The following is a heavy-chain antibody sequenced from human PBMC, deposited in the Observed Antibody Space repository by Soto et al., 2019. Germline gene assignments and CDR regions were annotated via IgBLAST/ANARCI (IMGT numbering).Heavy chain of an antibody. CDR1: EGTLSSYA. D-gene: IGHD3-22*01. Sequence: SGKVSCKAYEGTLSSYAISWVLQAPGQGLEWMGGIIPIFGTANYAQKFQGRVTITADESTSTAYMELSSLRSEDTAVYYCARGFNYYDSSGLPYWGQGTLLTVSS. CDR3: ARGFNYYDSSGLPY. J-gene: IGHJ4*02. V-gene: IGHV1-69*13. CDR2: IIPIFGTA.